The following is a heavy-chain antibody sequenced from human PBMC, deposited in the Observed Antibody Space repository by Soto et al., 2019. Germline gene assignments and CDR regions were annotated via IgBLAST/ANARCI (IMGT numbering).Heavy chain of an antibody. D-gene: IGHD3-3*01. V-gene: IGHV3-64D*08. CDR3: VKVEYYDFWSGYYFRGMDV. Sequence: GGSLRLSCSASGFTFSSYAMHWVRQAPGKGLEYVSAISSNGGSTYYADSVKGRFTISRDNSKNTLYLQMSSLRAEDTAVYYCVKVEYYDFWSGYYFRGMDVWGQGTTVTVSS. CDR1: GFTFSSYA. CDR2: ISSNGGST. J-gene: IGHJ6*02.